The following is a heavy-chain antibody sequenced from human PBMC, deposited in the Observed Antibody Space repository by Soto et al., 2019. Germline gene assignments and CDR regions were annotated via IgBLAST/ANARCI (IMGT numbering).Heavy chain of an antibody. CDR2: ISYDGSKK. J-gene: IGHJ6*02. CDR3: GKDRNYGSGKWVWGYYGMEV. V-gene: IGHV3-30*18. Sequence: QVQLVESGGGVVQPGRSLRLSCAASGFTFSSYGMHWVRQAPGKGLEWVAVISYDGSKKYYADSVKGRCTISRDNYKKPRFLQMDSLRAEDTAVYYCGKDRNYGSGKWVWGYYGMEVRGQGTTVTVSS. D-gene: IGHD3-10*01. CDR1: GFTFSSYG.